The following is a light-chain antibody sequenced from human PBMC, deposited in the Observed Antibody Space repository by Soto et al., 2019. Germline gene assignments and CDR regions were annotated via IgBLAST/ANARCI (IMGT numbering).Light chain of an antibody. CDR2: AAS. V-gene: IGKV1-27*01. Sequence: DIQRTQSPSSLSTSACDRATITCRASQGISNYLAWYQQKPGKVPKLLIYAASTLQSGVPSRFSGSGSGTDFTLTISSLQPEDVATYYCQQLNSYPFTFGLGTRLEIK. CDR1: QGISNY. J-gene: IGKJ5*01. CDR3: QQLNSYPFT.